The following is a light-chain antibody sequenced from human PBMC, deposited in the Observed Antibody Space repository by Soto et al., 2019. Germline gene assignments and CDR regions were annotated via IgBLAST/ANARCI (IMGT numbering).Light chain of an antibody. CDR2: DND. Sequence: QAVLTQPPSVSAAPGQKVTISCSGASSNIGKNFVSWYQQLPGTAPKLLIYDNDKRPSGIPDRFSGSKSGTSGTLGISGLQTGDEADYYCGTWDSRLSADVFGTGTKLTVL. CDR1: SSNIGKNF. V-gene: IGLV1-51*01. CDR3: GTWDSRLSADV. J-gene: IGLJ1*01.